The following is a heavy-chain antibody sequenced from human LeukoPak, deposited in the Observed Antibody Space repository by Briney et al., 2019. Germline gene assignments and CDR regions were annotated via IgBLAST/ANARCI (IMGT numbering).Heavy chain of an antibody. Sequence: GGPLRLSCAGPGFTFSSNALSWVRQAPGKGLEWVSAISTSGGNTYYADSVRGRFTISRDNSKNTLYLQMNTLRAEDTAVYYCATTKQARRYFDYWGQGTLVTVSS. CDR2: ISTSGGNT. CDR1: GFTFSSNA. CDR3: ATTKQARRYFDY. J-gene: IGHJ4*02. V-gene: IGHV3-23*01. D-gene: IGHD1-1*01.